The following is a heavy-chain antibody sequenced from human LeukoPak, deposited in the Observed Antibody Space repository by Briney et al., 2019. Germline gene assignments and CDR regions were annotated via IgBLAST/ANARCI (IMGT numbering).Heavy chain of an antibody. CDR3: ARVYYDSSGYYATWGFDY. CDR2: ISSSGSTI. V-gene: IGHV3-48*04. D-gene: IGHD3-22*01. J-gene: IGHJ4*02. CDR1: GFTFSSYG. Sequence: TGGSLRLSCAASGFTFSSYGMSWVRQAPGKGLEWVSYISSSGSTIYYADSVKGRFTISRDNAKNSLYLQMNSLRAEDTAVYYCARVYYDSSGYYATWGFDYWGQGTLVTVSS.